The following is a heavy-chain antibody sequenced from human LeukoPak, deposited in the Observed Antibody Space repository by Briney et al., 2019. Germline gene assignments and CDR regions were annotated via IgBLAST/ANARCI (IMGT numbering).Heavy chain of an antibody. D-gene: IGHD6-19*01. V-gene: IGHV1-3*01. CDR3: ARDLSSGWYGNAFDI. J-gene: IGHJ3*02. Sequence: GASVKVSCKASGYTFTSYDINWVRQATGQGLEWMGWINAGNGNTKYSQKFQGRVTITRDTSASTAYMELSSLRSEDTAVYYCARDLSSGWYGNAFDIWGQGTMVTVSS. CDR2: INAGNGNT. CDR1: GYTFTSYD.